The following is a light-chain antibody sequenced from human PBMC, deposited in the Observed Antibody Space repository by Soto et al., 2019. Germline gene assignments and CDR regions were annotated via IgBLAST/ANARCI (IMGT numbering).Light chain of an antibody. CDR1: QTIISN. V-gene: IGKV3-15*01. CDR3: QQYGSSPTWT. J-gene: IGKJ1*01. Sequence: EIVMTQSPATLSVSPGERATLSCRASQTIISNVVWYQQKPGQAPRLLIFGASTRATGIPARFSGSGSGTEFTLTISSLQSEDFAVYYCQQYGSSPTWTFGQGTKVEIK. CDR2: GAS.